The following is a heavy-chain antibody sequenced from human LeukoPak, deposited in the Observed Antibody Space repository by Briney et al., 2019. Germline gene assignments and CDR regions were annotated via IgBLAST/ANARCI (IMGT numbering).Heavy chain of an antibody. J-gene: IGHJ4*02. D-gene: IGHD3-22*01. V-gene: IGHV3-23*01. CDR2: VSGSADNT. Sequence: PGGSLRLSCAASGFTFSSYAMSWVRQAPGKGLEWVSAVSGSADNTYYADSVRGRFTISRDNSQNTLYLQMNSLRAEDAAVYYCAKATYYYDSYGYNGVFDYWGQGTLVTLSS. CDR3: AKATYYYDSYGYNGVFDY. CDR1: GFTFSSYA.